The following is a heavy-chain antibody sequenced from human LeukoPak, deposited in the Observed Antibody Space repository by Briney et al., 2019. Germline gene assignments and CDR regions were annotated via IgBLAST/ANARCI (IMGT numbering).Heavy chain of an antibody. V-gene: IGHV3-30*18. CDR1: GFTFSSYG. CDR3: EKDRAGHQDY. Sequence: GGSMRLSCAASGFTFSSYGMHWVRQAPGKGLEWVAVISYDGSNKYYADSVKGRFTISRDNSKNTLYLQMNSLRAEDTAVYYCEKDRAGHQDYWGQGTLVTVSS. D-gene: IGHD6-13*01. J-gene: IGHJ4*02. CDR2: ISYDGSNK.